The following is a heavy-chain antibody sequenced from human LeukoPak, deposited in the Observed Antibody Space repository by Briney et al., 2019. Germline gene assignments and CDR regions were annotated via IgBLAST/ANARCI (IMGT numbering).Heavy chain of an antibody. V-gene: IGHV5-51*01. CDR3: ARRRYCSGGSCYTAYYFDY. D-gene: IGHD2-15*01. CDR2: IYPGDSDT. CDR1: GYSFTSYW. Sequence: GESLKISCKGSGYSFTSYWIGWVRQMPGKGLEWMGIIYPGDSDTRYSPSFQGQVTILADKSISTAYLQWSSLKASDTAMYYCARRRYCSGGSCYTAYYFDYWGQGTLVTVSS. J-gene: IGHJ4*02.